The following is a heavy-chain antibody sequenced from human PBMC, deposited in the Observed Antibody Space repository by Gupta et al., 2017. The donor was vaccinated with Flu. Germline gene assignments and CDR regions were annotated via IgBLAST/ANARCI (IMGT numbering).Heavy chain of an antibody. CDR3: ARVGPHDYGMDV. CDR1: RFPFSSFG. J-gene: IGHJ6*02. V-gene: IGHV3-33*08. CDR2: IWYDGSDK. Sequence: QVQLVESGGGVAQPGRSLRLSCAASRFPFSSFGMHWVRQAPGKGLEWVAVIWYDGSDKYYADAVKGRFTISRDNSKNTLYLQMNSLRVEDTAVYYCARVGPHDYGMDVWGQGTTVTVSS.